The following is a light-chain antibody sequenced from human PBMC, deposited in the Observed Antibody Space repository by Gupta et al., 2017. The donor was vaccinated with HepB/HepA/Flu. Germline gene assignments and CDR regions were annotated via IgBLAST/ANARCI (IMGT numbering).Light chain of an antibody. CDR1: QSILHNSNNKNY. CDR2: WAS. V-gene: IGKV4-1*01. J-gene: IGKJ1*01. Sequence: DIVMTQPPDSLAVSLGESATINCKSSQSILHNSNNKNYLTWYQQKPGKPPKVLIYWASTRESGVPDRFSGSGSGTDFTLTISSLQAEDVAVYYCQQAYSTPWTFGQGTKVEIK. CDR3: QQAYSTPWT.